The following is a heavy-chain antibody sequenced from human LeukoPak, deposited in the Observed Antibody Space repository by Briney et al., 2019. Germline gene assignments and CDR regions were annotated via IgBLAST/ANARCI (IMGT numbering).Heavy chain of an antibody. Sequence: SETLSLTCTVSGGSISSSSYYWGWIRQPPGRGLERIGSIYHSGSTNDSPCLKSRVTISVDTSKNQFSLKLSSVTATAKAVYYCARQLYSSGSYYAPMDVWGKGTTVTISS. J-gene: IGHJ6*03. CDR3: ARQLYSSGSYYAPMDV. CDR2: IYHSGST. V-gene: IGHV4-39*01. D-gene: IGHD3-10*01. CDR1: GGSISSSSYY.